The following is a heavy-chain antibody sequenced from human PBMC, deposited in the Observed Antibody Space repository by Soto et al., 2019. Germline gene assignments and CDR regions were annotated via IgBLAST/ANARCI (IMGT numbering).Heavy chain of an antibody. CDR3: ARDVSPGSSSLYLDAFDI. J-gene: IGHJ3*02. D-gene: IGHD6-13*01. Sequence: EVQLVESGGGLVQPGGSLRLSCVASGFSFGSSWMTWVRQAPGKGLEWVANIKKDGSQISYLDSVRGLFTISRDNAKNSLYLQMNSLRAEDTALYYCARDVSPGSSSLYLDAFDIWGQGTMVTVSS. V-gene: IGHV3-7*05. CDR2: IKKDGSQI. CDR1: GFSFGSSW.